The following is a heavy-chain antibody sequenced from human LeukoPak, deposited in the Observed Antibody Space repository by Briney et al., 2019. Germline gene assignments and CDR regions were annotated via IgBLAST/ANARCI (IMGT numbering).Heavy chain of an antibody. CDR3: TRYDIQKGWFGP. Sequence: GRSLRLSCAASGITISANFMSWVRQAPGKGLEWVSGLHIGGNTEYVDSVRGRFIISRDNSRNMLFLQMNNLRPEDTAVYYCTRYDIQKGWFGPWGQGTLVTVSS. D-gene: IGHD1-1*01. CDR1: GITISANF. CDR2: LHIGGNT. J-gene: IGHJ5*02. V-gene: IGHV3-53*01.